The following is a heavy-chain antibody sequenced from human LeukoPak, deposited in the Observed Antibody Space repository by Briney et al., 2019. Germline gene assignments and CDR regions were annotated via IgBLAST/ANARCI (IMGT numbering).Heavy chain of an antibody. D-gene: IGHD1-26*01. J-gene: IGHJ5*02. V-gene: IGHV1-2*02. Sequence: ASVKVSCKASGYTFTGYYMHWVRQAPGQGLEWMGWINPNSGGTNYAQKFQGRVTMTRDTSISTAYMELSRLRSDDTAVYYCARPRGSGSYEGAFDPWGQGTLVTVSS. CDR2: INPNSGGT. CDR1: GYTFTGYY. CDR3: ARPRGSGSYEGAFDP.